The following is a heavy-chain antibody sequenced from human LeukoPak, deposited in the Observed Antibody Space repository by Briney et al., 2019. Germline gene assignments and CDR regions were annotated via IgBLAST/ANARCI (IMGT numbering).Heavy chain of an antibody. Sequence: GGSLRLSCAASGFTFSSYAMSWVRQAPGKGLEWVSAISGSGGSTYYADSVKGRFTISRDNSKNTLYLQMNSLRAEDTAVYYCAKGEYYDSSGQPLDHWGQGTLVTVSS. CDR1: GFTFSSYA. J-gene: IGHJ4*02. V-gene: IGHV3-23*01. CDR3: AKGEYYDSSGQPLDH. CDR2: ISGSGGST. D-gene: IGHD3-22*01.